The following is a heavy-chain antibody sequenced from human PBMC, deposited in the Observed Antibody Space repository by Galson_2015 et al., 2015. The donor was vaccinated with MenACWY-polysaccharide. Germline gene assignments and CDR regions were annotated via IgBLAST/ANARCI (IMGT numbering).Heavy chain of an antibody. V-gene: IGHV3-53*01. Sequence: ALRLSCAGSGFCVSESFPRWGRQGSGGGLGYFSDIFPSGGTYYRDSVRGRFTMSRDAFQNSLYLQMNNLRIEDTAIYFCGRESNWAYDSWGTGTLVTVSS. J-gene: IGHJ4*02. D-gene: IGHD3-16*01. CDR2: IFPSGGT. CDR3: GRESNWAYDS. CDR1: GFCVSESF.